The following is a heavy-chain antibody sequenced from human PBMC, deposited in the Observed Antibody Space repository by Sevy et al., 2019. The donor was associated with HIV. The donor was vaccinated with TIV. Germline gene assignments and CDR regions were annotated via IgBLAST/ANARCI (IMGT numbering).Heavy chain of an antibody. D-gene: IGHD2-2*01. V-gene: IGHV3-48*02. CDR1: GFTFSSYS. CDR2: ISSSSSTI. Sequence: GGSLRLSCAASGFTFSSYSMNWVRQAPGKGLEWVSYISSSSSTIYYADSVKGRFTISRDNAKNSLYLQMNSLRDEDTAVYYWARDMRGLGYCSSTSCYDHYYYGMDVWGQGTTVTVSS. CDR3: ARDMRGLGYCSSTSCYDHYYYGMDV. J-gene: IGHJ6*02.